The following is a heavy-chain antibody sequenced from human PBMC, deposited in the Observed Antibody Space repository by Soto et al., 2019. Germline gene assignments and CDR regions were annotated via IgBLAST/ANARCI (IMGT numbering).Heavy chain of an antibody. Sequence: QVQLQQWGAGLLKPSETLSLTCAVYGGSFSGYYWSWIRQPPGKGLEWIGEINHSGSTNYNPSLKRRVTLAVDTSKNQFSLKLSSVTAADTAVYYCARDGRITMVRGVIRYFQHWGQGTLVTVSS. CDR3: ARDGRITMVRGVIRYFQH. CDR1: GGSFSGYY. J-gene: IGHJ1*01. CDR2: INHSGST. D-gene: IGHD3-10*01. V-gene: IGHV4-34*01.